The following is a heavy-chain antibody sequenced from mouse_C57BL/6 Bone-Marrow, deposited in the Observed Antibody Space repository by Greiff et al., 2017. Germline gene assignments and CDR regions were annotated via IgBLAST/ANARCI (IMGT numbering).Heavy chain of an antibody. V-gene: IGHV1-26*01. CDR2: INPNNGGT. CDR1: GYTFTDYY. D-gene: IGHD2-2*01. CDR3: ARSSTMVTYYAMDY. J-gene: IGHJ4*01. Sequence: EVKLKQSGPELVKPGASVKISCKASGYTFTDYYMNWVKQSHGKSLEWIGDINPNNGGTSYNQKFKGKATLTVDKSSSTAYMELRSLTSEDSAVYYCARSSTMVTYYAMDYWGQGTSVTVSS.